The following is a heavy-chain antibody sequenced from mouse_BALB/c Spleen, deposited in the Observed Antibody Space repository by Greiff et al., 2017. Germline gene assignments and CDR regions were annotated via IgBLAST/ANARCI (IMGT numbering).Heavy chain of an antibody. CDR2: IDPENGNT. CDR1: GFNIKDYY. Sequence: EVQLQESGAELVRPGALVKLSCKASGFNIKDYYMHWVKQRPEQGLEWIGWIDPENGNTIYDPKFQGKASITADTSSNTAYLQLSSLTSEDTAVYYCARSNGNYPWFAYWGQGTLVTVSA. CDR3: ARSNGNYPWFAY. V-gene: IGHV14-1*02. J-gene: IGHJ3*01. D-gene: IGHD2-1*01.